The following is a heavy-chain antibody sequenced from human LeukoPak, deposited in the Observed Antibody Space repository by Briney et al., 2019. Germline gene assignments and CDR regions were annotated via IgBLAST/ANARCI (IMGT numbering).Heavy chain of an antibody. D-gene: IGHD3-10*01. CDR2: ISSSSSYI. CDR1: GFTFSSYS. V-gene: IGHV3-21*04. Sequence: GGSLRLSCAASGFTFSSYSMNWVRQAPGKGLEWVSSISSSSSYIYYADSVKGRFTISRDNSKNTLYLQMNSLRAEDTAVYYCARAQRWSLSLWGQGTMVTVSS. J-gene: IGHJ3*01. CDR3: ARAQRWSLSL.